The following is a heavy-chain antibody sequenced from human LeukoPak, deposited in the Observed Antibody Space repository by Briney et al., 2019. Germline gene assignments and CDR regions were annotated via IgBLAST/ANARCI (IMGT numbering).Heavy chain of an antibody. J-gene: IGHJ4*02. CDR2: IDYSGST. CDR3: ARAPYYYDSSGYYYVDY. CDR1: GGSISSYY. V-gene: IGHV4-59*01. D-gene: IGHD3-22*01. Sequence: SETLSLTCTVSGGSISSYYWSWIRQPPGKGLEWIGYIDYSGSTNYNPSLKSRVTISVDTSKNQFSLKLSSVTAADTAVYYCARAPYYYDSSGYYYVDYWGQGTLVTVSS.